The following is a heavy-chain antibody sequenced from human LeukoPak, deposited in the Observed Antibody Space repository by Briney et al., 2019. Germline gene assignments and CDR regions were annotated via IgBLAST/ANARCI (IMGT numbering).Heavy chain of an antibody. D-gene: IGHD1-26*01. J-gene: IGHJ4*02. CDR3: AKARPRVGAEPYYFDY. V-gene: IGHV3-23*01. CDR1: GFTFSSYG. CDR2: ISGSGGST. Sequence: HPGGSLRLSCAASGFTFSSYGMSWVRQAPGKGLEWVSAISGSGGSTYYADSVKSRFTISRDNSKNTLYLQMNSLRAEDTAVYYCAKARPRVGAEPYYFDYWGQGTLVTVSS.